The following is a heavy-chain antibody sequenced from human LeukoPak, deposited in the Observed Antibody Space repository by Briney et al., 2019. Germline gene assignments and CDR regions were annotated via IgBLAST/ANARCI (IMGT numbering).Heavy chain of an antibody. J-gene: IGHJ4*02. Sequence: PGGPLTLSCAASGFTFTNYGMSWLRHAPAKALEWVSTINDNGLNTHYADSAKGRFTISRDDSKNTLHLQMNSLRADDTALYYCTKGDGGWYPIDYWGQGNVVIVSS. V-gene: IGHV3-23*01. CDR1: GFTFTNYG. D-gene: IGHD6-19*01. CDR3: TKGDGGWYPIDY. CDR2: INDNGLNT.